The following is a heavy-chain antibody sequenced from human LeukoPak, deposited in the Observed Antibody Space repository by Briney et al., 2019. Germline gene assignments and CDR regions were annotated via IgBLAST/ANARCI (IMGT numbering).Heavy chain of an antibody. V-gene: IGHV3-30*18. D-gene: IGHD1-14*01. CDR2: ISYDGSDK. CDR3: VKGLGNLFDD. J-gene: IGHJ4*02. Sequence: GGSLRLSCAASGLTLRSFGMHWVRQAAGKGLEWVTFISYDGSDKHYADPVKGRFTISRDTSKNTLYLQMNSLRVEDTAVYFCVKGLGNLFDDWGQGTLVTVSS. CDR1: GLTLRSFG.